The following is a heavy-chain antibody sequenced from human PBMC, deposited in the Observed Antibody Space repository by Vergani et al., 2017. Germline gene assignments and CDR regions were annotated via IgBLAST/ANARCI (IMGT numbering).Heavy chain of an antibody. CDR2: IYYSGST. V-gene: IGHV4-30-4*08. D-gene: IGHD3-22*01. CDR1: GGSISSGDYY. Sequence: QVQLQESGPGLVKPSQTLSLTCTVSGGSISSGDYYWSWIRQPPGKGLEWIGYIYYSGSTYYNPSLKSRVTISVDTSKNQFSPKLSSVTAADTAVYYCARVGGYYDSSGFPSAYFDYWGQGTLVTVSS. CDR3: ARVGGYYDSSGFPSAYFDY. J-gene: IGHJ4*02.